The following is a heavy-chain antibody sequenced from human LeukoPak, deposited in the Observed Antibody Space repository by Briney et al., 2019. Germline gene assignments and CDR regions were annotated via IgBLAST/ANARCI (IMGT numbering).Heavy chain of an antibody. CDR2: ISSSGSTI. J-gene: IGHJ4*02. D-gene: IGHD6-19*01. CDR1: GFTFSSYE. Sequence: QPGGSLRLSCAASGFTFSSYEMNWVRQAPGKGLEWVSYISSSGSTIYYADSVKGRFTISRDNAKNTLYLQMNSLRAEDTAVYYCAREPRYSSGTNGFDYWGQGTLVTVSS. V-gene: IGHV3-48*03. CDR3: AREPRYSSGTNGFDY.